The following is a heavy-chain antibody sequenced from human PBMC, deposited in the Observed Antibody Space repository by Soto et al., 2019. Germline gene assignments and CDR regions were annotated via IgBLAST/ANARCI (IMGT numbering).Heavy chain of an antibody. CDR3: ARVGKDIIETLYHDYYGLDV. CDR1: GFIFNDYT. D-gene: IGHD2-15*01. V-gene: IGHV3-48*02. J-gene: IGHJ6*02. CDR2: ISRSSTTI. Sequence: SGGSLRLSCAAAGFIFNDYTMLWFRQSPGKGLEWVSFISRSSTTIYYADSVKGRFTISRDNAKSSLFLQMNSLRDEDTAVYYCARVGKDIIETLYHDYYGLDVWGQGT.